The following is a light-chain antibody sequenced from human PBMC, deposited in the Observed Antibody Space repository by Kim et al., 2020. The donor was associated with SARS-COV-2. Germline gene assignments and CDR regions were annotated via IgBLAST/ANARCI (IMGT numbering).Light chain of an antibody. Sequence: DIQMTQSPSSLSASVADRVTITCRASQSISTYLNWYQQRPAKAPTLLIYAASSLPSGVPSRFSCSGSGTDFTLTISSLQPEDFSTYYCQQGYSTFGQGTKLEI. CDR1: QSISTY. CDR2: AAS. J-gene: IGKJ2*01. CDR3: QQGYST. V-gene: IGKV1-39*01.